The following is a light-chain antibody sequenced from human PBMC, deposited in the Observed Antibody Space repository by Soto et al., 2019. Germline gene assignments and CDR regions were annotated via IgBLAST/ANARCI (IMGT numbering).Light chain of an antibody. J-gene: IGLJ1*01. CDR1: SSDVGNYNY. CDR3: SSYSISTAYL. V-gene: IGLV2-14*01. Sequence: QSVLTQPASVSGSPGQSITISCTGTSSDVGNYNYVSWYQQYPGRVPKLLIYMVSNRASGVSNRFSGSKSGNTASLTISGLQAEDEADYFCSSYSISTAYLFGTGTKVTVL. CDR2: MVS.